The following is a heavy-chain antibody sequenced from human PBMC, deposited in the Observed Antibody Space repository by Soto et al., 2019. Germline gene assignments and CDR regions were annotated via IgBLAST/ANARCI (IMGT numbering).Heavy chain of an antibody. CDR2: ISWNSGNI. V-gene: IGHV3-9*01. J-gene: IGHJ5*02. Sequence: EVQLVESGGGLVQPGRSLRLSCAASGFTFDDYAMYWVRQVAGKGLEWVAGISWNSGNIGYADSVKGRFTISRDNAKDSLYLQMNSLRAEDTALYYCAKEGVVVPTLGWFDAWGQGTLVTVSS. CDR1: GFTFDDYA. CDR3: AKEGVVVPTLGWFDA. D-gene: IGHD2-2*01.